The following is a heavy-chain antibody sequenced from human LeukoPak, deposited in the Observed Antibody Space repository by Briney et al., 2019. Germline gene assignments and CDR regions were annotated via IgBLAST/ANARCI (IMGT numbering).Heavy chain of an antibody. CDR3: ASLGGSRNYYVDF. J-gene: IGHJ4*02. V-gene: IGHV4-59*08. CDR2: VHYSGST. Sequence: SETLSLTCTVSGGSISRYYWSWIRQPPGKGLEWIGYVHYSGSTNYNPSLESRVTISVDTSKNQFSLRLSSVTAADTAVYYCASLGGSRNYYVDFWGQGTLVTVSS. CDR1: GGSISRYY. D-gene: IGHD3-10*02.